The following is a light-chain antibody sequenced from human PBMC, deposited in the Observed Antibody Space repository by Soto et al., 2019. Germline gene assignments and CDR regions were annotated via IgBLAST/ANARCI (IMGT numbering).Light chain of an antibody. CDR1: SSDVGGYNY. CDR2: DVS. Sequence: QSVLTQPASVSGSPGQSITISCTGTSSDVGGYNYVSWYQQHPGKAPKLMIYDVSNRPSGVSNRFSGSRSGNTASLTISGLQAEDEAHYYCSSYTGSTTLVIFGGGTKLIVL. CDR3: SSYTGSTTLVI. V-gene: IGLV2-14*03. J-gene: IGLJ2*01.